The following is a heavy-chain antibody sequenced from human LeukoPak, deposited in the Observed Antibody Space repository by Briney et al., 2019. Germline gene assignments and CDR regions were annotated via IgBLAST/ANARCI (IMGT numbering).Heavy chain of an antibody. Sequence: SSETLSLTCTVSGGSISSYYWSWIRQPPGKGLEWIGYIYYSGSTNYNPSLKSRVTISVDTSKNQFSLKLSSVTAADTAVYYCARSHSSSWYDGRYYFDYWGQGTLVTVSS. CDR2: IYYSGST. CDR1: GGSISSYY. D-gene: IGHD6-13*01. CDR3: ARSHSSSWYDGRYYFDY. V-gene: IGHV4-59*01. J-gene: IGHJ4*02.